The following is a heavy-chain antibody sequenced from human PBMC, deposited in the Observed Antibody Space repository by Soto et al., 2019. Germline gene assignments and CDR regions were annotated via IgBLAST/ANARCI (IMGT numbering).Heavy chain of an antibody. J-gene: IGHJ4*02. CDR2: ISGTGHDP. CDR1: GFTFSDYY. D-gene: IGHD2-8*01. Sequence: QVHLVESGGDLVKPGGSLRLSCVASGFTFSDYYMSWFRQAPGKGPEFISYISGTGHDPSYADSVRGRFTISRDNAKNSLFLQMNSLRVEDTAVYYCAMPTCMPGNWGQGTLVTVSS. CDR3: AMPTCMPGN. V-gene: IGHV3-11*06.